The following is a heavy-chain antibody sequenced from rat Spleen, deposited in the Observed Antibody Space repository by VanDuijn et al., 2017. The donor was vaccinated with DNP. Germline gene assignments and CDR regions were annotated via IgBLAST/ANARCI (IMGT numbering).Heavy chain of an antibody. V-gene: IGHV5S13*01. CDR3: ARRGIYYYDGLYLPDF. D-gene: IGHD1-12*02. CDR1: GVTFSDYD. Sequence: EVHLVQSGGGLVQPGRSLKLSCVVSGVTFSDYDMAWVRQAPTKGLEWVASITNSGDSVYYRESVKGRFTISRDNAKNTLYLQMDSLRSEDTATYYCARRGIYYYDGLYLPDFWGPGTMVTVSS. CDR2: ITNSGDSV. J-gene: IGHJ1*01.